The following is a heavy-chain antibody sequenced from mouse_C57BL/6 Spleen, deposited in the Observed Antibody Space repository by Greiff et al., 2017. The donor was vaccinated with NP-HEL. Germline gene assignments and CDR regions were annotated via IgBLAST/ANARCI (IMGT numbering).Heavy chain of an antibody. Sequence: VQLQQSGAELVRPGASVTLSCKASGYTFTDYEMHWVKPTPVPGLDWICAIDPETGGTAYNQKFKGKAILTADISSSTAYMERRSLTSGESAVYDCTRDGTTDYWRQGTTLTVAS. V-gene: IGHV1-15*01. CDR3: TRDGTTDY. J-gene: IGHJ2*01. CDR1: GYTFTDYE. D-gene: IGHD1-1*01. CDR2: IDPETGGT.